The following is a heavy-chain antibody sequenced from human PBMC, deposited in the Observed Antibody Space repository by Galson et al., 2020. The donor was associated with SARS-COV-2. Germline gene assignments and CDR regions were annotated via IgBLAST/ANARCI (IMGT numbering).Heavy chain of an antibody. J-gene: IGHJ6*02. V-gene: IGHV3-30-3*01. Sequence: GSLRLSCAASGFTFSSYAMHRVRQAPGKGLEWVAVISYDGSNKYYADSVKGRFTISRDNSKNTLYLQMNSLRAEDTAVYYCARDLGDYGDYGGVYGMDVWGQGTTVTVSS. CDR1: GFTFSSYA. CDR3: ARDLGDYGDYGGVYGMDV. D-gene: IGHD4-17*01. CDR2: ISYDGSNK.